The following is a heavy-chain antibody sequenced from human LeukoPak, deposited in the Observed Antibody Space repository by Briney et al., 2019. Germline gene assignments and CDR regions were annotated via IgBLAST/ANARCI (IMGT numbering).Heavy chain of an antibody. CDR2: INDDGRST. J-gene: IGHJ4*02. D-gene: IGHD3-16*01. Sequence: GGSLRLSCAASGFTFSSYWMHWVRQAPGKGLVGVSRINDDGRSTSYADSVKGRFTISRDNAKNTLYLQMNSLRAEDTAVYYCARVRWGGLYYFDYWGQETLVTVSS. CDR1: GFTFSSYW. CDR3: ARVRWGGLYYFDY. V-gene: IGHV3-74*01.